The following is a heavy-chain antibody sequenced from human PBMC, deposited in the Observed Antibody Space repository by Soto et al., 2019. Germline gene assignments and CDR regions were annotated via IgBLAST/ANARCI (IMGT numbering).Heavy chain of an antibody. V-gene: IGHV3-73*01. Sequence: QPGGSLRLSCAASGFTFSGSTMHWVRQASGKGLEWVGRIRSKANSYATAYAASVNGRFTISRDDSKNTASLQMNSLKTEDTAVYYCTRLSDCGDDCSDYWGQGTLVTVSS. CDR1: GFTFSGST. CDR2: IRSKANSYAT. CDR3: TRLSDCGDDCSDY. D-gene: IGHD2-21*01. J-gene: IGHJ4*02.